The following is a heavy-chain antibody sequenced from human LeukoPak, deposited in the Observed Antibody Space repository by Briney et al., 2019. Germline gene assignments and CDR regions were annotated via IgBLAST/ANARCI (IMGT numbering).Heavy chain of an antibody. Sequence: GGSLRLSCAASGFTFSSYSMNWVRQAPGKGLEWVSVIYSGGSTYYADSVKGRFTISRDNSKNTLYLQMNSLRAGDTAVYYCARAGEDSAYWGQGTLVTVPS. D-gene: IGHD3-16*01. CDR2: IYSGGST. CDR1: GFTFSSYS. CDR3: ARAGEDSAY. V-gene: IGHV3-53*01. J-gene: IGHJ4*02.